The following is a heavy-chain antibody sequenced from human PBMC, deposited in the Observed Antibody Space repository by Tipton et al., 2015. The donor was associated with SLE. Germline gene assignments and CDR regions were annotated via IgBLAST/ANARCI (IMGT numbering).Heavy chain of an antibody. CDR2: IYYSGST. D-gene: IGHD3-3*01. J-gene: IGHJ4*02. V-gene: IGHV4-31*11. Sequence: TLSLTCAVSGDSISSGGYYWSWIRQHPGKGLEWIGYIYYSGSTYYNPSLKSRVTISVDTSKNQFSLKLSSVTAADTAVYYCARDTIFGVAHWGQGTLVTVSS. CDR3: ARDTIFGVAH. CDR1: GDSISSGGYY.